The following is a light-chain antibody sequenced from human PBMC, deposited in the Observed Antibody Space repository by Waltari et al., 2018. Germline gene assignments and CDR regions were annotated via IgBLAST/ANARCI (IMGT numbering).Light chain of an antibody. CDR3: SSYTSSSTLV. Sequence: QSALPQPASVSGTPGPSTNISCTRGGSAGGDDSYVSWYPQHPGKAPKLMIYDVSKPPSGVSSRSSRSKSGNTASLTISGLQAEDDADYYCSSYTSSSTLVFGGGTKVTVL. CDR1: GSAGGDDSY. CDR2: DVS. V-gene: IGLV2-14*03. J-gene: IGLJ2*01.